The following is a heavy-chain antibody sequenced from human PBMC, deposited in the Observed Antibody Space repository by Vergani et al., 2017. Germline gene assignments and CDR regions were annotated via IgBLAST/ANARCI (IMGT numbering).Heavy chain of an antibody. CDR2: FDPEDGET. V-gene: IGHV1-24*01. CDR1: GYTLTELS. CDR3: ATMGHFVARSEYFDY. J-gene: IGHJ4*02. Sequence: QVQLVQSGAEVKKPGASVKVSCKVSGYTLTELSMPWVRQAPGKGLEWMGGFDPEDGETIYAQKFQGRVTMTEDTATDTAYMELSSLRSEDTAVYYCATMGHFVARSEYFDYWGQGTLVTVSS. D-gene: IGHD6-6*01.